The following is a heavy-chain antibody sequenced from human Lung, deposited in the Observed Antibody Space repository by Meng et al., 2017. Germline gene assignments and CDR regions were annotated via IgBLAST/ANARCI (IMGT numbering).Heavy chain of an antibody. Sequence: QVLLQQWGARLFKPSETLSLTCVVSGGSFSDYYWSWIRQPPGKELEWIGEINHSGSTNYNPSLESRATISVDTSQNNLSLKLSSVTAADSAVYYCARGPTTMAHDFDYWGQGTLVTVSS. CDR1: GGSFSDYY. CDR2: INHSGST. CDR3: ARGPTTMAHDFDY. V-gene: IGHV4-34*01. D-gene: IGHD4-11*01. J-gene: IGHJ4*02.